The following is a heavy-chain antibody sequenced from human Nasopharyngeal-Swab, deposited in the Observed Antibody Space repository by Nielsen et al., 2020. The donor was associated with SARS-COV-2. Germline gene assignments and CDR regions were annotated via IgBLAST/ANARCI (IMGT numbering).Heavy chain of an antibody. CDR2: INPNSGGT. J-gene: IGHJ5*02. Sequence: ASVKVSCKASGYTFTGYYMHWVRQAPGQGLEWMGRINPNSGGTNYALKFQGRVTMTRDTSISTAYMELSRLRSDDTAVYYCARAYDLQNWFDPWGQGTLVTVSS. CDR1: GYTFTGYY. CDR3: ARAYDLQNWFDP. V-gene: IGHV1-2*06. D-gene: IGHD3-3*01.